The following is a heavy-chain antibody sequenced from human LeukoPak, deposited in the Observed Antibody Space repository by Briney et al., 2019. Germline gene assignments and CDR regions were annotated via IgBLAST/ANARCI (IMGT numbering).Heavy chain of an antibody. CDR1: GYTFTSYG. CDR2: ISAYNGNT. D-gene: IGHD5-12*01. Sequence: ASVKVSCKASGYTFTSYGIGWVRQATGQGLEWMGWISAYNGNTNYAQKLQGRVTMTTDTSTSTAYMELRSLRSDDTAVYYCARERLRTPRAPPPRGDYYYGMDVWGQGTTVTVSS. J-gene: IGHJ6*02. V-gene: IGHV1-18*01. CDR3: ARERLRTPRAPPPRGDYYYGMDV.